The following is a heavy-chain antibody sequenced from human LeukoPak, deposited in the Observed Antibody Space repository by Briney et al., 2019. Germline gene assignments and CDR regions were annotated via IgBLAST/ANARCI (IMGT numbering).Heavy chain of an antibody. D-gene: IGHD4-17*01. V-gene: IGHV3-30-3*01. J-gene: IGHJ4*02. Sequence: TGGSLRLSCAASGFTFSSYWMHWVRQAPGKGLEWVAVISYDGSNKYYADSVKGRFTISRDNSKNTLYLQMNSLRAEDTAVYYCASSPNYGDYVDWGQGTLVTVSS. CDR2: ISYDGSNK. CDR3: ASSPNYGDYVD. CDR1: GFTFSSYW.